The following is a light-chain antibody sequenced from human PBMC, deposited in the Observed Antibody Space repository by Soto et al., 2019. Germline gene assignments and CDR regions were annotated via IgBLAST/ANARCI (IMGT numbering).Light chain of an antibody. J-gene: IGKJ1*01. CDR1: QSIRSL. V-gene: IGKV1-5*01. Sequence: DIQVTKSLCTMSAARGARVASSWRASQSIRSLLAWYQQKPGKAPKLLIYDASSLESGVPSRFSGSGSGTEFTLTISSLQPDDFATYYCQQYNSYSRTFGQGTKVDIK. CDR3: QQYNSYSRT. CDR2: DAS.